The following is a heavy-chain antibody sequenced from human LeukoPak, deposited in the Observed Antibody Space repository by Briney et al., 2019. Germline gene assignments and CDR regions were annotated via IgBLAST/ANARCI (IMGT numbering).Heavy chain of an antibody. V-gene: IGHV4-59*08. CDR3: ARASSYTGHLGW. CDR2: IYYSGST. J-gene: IGHJ4*02. Sequence: SETLSLTRTVSGGSISSYYWSWIRQPPGKGLEWIGYIYYSGSTNYNPSLESRVTISVDTSKNQFSLNLISVTAADTAVYYCARASSYTGHLGWWGQGTLVTVSS. CDR1: GGSISSYY. D-gene: IGHD2-2*01.